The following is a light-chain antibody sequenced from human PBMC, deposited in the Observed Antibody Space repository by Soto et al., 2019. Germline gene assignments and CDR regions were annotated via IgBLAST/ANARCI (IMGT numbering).Light chain of an antibody. V-gene: IGKV3-11*01. CDR1: QSVSSY. Sequence: EIVLTQSPATLSLSPGERATLCCRASQSVSSYLAWYQQKPGQAPRLLIYDASNRATGIPARFSGSGSGTDFTLTISSLQPDDFATYYCQQYNSYSLTFGGGTKVDIK. J-gene: IGKJ4*01. CDR3: QQYNSYSLT. CDR2: DAS.